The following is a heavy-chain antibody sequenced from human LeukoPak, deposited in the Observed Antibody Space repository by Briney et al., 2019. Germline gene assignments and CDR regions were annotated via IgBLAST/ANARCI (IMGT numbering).Heavy chain of an antibody. J-gene: IGHJ4*02. CDR1: GFTFSSYS. D-gene: IGHD6-6*01. V-gene: IGHV3-21*01. CDR3: ARDLYSSSPSFDY. CDR2: ISSSSSYI. Sequence: GGSLRLSCAASGFTFSSYSMNWVRQAPGKGLEWVSSISSSSSYIYYADPVKGRFTISRDNAKNSLYLQMNSLRAEDTAVYYCARDLYSSSPSFDYWGQGTLVTVSS.